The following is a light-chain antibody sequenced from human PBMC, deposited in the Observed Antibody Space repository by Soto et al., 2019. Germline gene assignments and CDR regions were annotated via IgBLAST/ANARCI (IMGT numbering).Light chain of an antibody. CDR1: QSVGSS. J-gene: IGKJ3*01. CDR2: GAS. CDR3: QQYNKWPLFT. V-gene: IGKV3-15*01. Sequence: EIVITQTPATLSVSPGERATLSCRASQSVGSSLAWYQQRPGQAPRLLIYGASTRATGIPARFSGSGSGTQFTLSISSLQSEDFAVYYCQQYNKWPLFTFGPGTRVDIK.